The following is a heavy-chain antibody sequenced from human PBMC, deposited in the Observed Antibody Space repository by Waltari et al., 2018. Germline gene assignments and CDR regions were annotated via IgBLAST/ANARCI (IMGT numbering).Heavy chain of an antibody. D-gene: IGHD3-3*01. CDR3: ARTRMSRTYYDFWKGAFGY. J-gene: IGHJ4*02. CDR2: IIPIFGTA. CDR1: GGTFSSYA. V-gene: IGHV1-69*01. Sequence: QVQLVQSGAEVKKPGSSVKVSCKASGGTFSSYAISWGRPAPGQGVEWMGGIIPIFGTANYAQKFQGRVTITADESTSTAYMELSSLRSEDTAVYYCARTRMSRTYYDFWKGAFGYWGQGTLVTVSS.